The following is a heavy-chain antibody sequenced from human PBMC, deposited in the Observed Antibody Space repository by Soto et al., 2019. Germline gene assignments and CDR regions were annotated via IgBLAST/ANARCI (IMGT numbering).Heavy chain of an antibody. V-gene: IGHV1-69*13. D-gene: IGHD2-8*01. J-gene: IGHJ3*02. CDR2: IIPVFGTA. CDR3: ARGALCTNSVRCTEAFAI. Sequence: SVKVSCKASGGTFSSYAISWVRQAPGQGLEWMGGIIPVFGTANYAQKFQGRVTITADESTSTAYMELSSLRSEDTAVYYCARGALCTNSVRCTEAFAIWCQGTMPTVS. CDR1: GGTFSSYA.